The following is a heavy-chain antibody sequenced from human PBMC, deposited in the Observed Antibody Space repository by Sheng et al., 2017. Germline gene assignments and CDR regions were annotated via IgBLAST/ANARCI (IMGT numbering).Heavy chain of an antibody. D-gene: IGHD2-2*01. Sequence: EVQLVESGGGLVKPGGSLRLSCAASGFTFSSYSMNWVRQAPGKGLEWVSSISSSSSYIYYADSVKGRFTISRDNAKNSLYLQMNSLRAEDTAVYYCARAGYQLLGYYYYYMDVWGQGTTVT. CDR1: GFTFSSYS. CDR2: ISSSSSYI. V-gene: IGHV3-21*01. J-gene: IGHJ6*03. CDR3: ARAGYQLLGYYYYYMDV.